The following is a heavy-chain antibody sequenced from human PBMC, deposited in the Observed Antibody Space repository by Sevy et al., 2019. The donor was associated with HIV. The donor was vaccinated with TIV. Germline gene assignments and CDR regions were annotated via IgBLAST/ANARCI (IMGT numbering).Heavy chain of an antibody. J-gene: IGHJ5*02. Sequence: GESLKISCKGSGYSFTSYWIGWVRQMPGKGLEWMGIIYPGDSDTRCSPSFQGQVTISADRSISTAYLQWSSLKASDTAMYYCARPIGYCSSTSCSTPGWFDPWVQGTLVTVSS. V-gene: IGHV5-51*01. CDR1: GYSFTSYW. CDR2: IYPGDSDT. CDR3: ARPIGYCSSTSCSTPGWFDP. D-gene: IGHD2-2*01.